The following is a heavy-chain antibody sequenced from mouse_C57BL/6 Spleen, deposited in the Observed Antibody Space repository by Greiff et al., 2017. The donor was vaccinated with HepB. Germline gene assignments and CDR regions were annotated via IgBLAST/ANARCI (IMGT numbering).Heavy chain of an antibody. Sequence: EVQLQESEGGLVQPGSSMKLSCTASGFTFSDYYMAWVRQVPEKGLEWVANINYDGSSTYYLDSLKSRFIISRDNAKNILYLQMSSLKSEDTATYYCARASSSSWFAYWGQGTLVTVSA. CDR2: INYDGSST. D-gene: IGHD1-1*01. V-gene: IGHV5-16*01. J-gene: IGHJ3*01. CDR3: ARASSSSWFAY. CDR1: GFTFSDYY.